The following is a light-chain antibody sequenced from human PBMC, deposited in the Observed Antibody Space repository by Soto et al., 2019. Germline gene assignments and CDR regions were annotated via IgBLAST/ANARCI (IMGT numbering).Light chain of an antibody. J-gene: IGKJ1*01. Sequence: EIVMTQSPATLSVSPGERATLSCWASQSVSSNLAWYQQKPGQAPRLLIYGASTRATGIPARFSGSGSGTEFTLTISSLQSEDFAVYYCQQYNNWPPWTFGQETKVEIK. CDR1: QSVSSN. CDR3: QQYNNWPPWT. CDR2: GAS. V-gene: IGKV3-15*01.